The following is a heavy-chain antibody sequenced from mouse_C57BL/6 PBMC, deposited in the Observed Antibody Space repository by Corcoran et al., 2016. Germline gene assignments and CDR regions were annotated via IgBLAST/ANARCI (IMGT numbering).Heavy chain of an antibody. CDR1: GSTFTTYG. CDR3: ARDSSGPAY. CDR2: INTYSGVP. Sequence: QIQSVQSGPELKKPGETVRISCQDSGSTFTTYGIRWVKQAPGKGFQWMGWINTYSGVPTYADDFKGRFAFSLETSASTAYLQINNLKNEDTATYFCARDSSGPAYWGQGTLVTVSA. J-gene: IGHJ3*01. V-gene: IGHV9-3*01. D-gene: IGHD3-2*02.